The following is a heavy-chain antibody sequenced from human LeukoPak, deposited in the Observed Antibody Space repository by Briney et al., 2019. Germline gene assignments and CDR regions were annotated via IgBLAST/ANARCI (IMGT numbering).Heavy chain of an antibody. CDR2: ISGSGGST. D-gene: IGHD5-12*01. Sequence: GGSLRLSCAASGFAFNSYAMSWVRQAPGKGLEWVSAISGSGGSTYYADSVKGRFTISRDNSKNTLYLQMNSLRAEDTAVYYFAKPRIRYSGYDFGYWGQGTLVTVSS. CDR1: GFAFNSYA. CDR3: AKPRIRYSGYDFGY. V-gene: IGHV3-23*01. J-gene: IGHJ4*02.